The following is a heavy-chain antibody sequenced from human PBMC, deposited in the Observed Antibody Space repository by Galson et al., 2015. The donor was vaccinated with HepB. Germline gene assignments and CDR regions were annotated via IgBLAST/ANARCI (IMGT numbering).Heavy chain of an antibody. Sequence: SVKVSCKASGGTFSSYAISWVRQAPGQGLEWMGGIIPIFGTANYAQKFQGRVTITADESTSTAYMELSSLRSEDTAVYYCARAPLYGGNSRGAFDIWGQGTMVTVSS. V-gene: IGHV1-69*13. CDR1: GGTFSSYA. J-gene: IGHJ3*02. D-gene: IGHD4-23*01. CDR2: IIPIFGTA. CDR3: ARAPLYGGNSRGAFDI.